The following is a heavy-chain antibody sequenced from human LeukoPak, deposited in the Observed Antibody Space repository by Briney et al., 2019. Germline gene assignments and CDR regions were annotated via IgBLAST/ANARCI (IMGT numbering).Heavy chain of an antibody. V-gene: IGHV3-23*01. Sequence: GGSLRLSCVASGFTFNNYAMSWVRQAPGRGLEWLSSISSGGENIDYRNSVKGRFTISRDNSKNTLYLQMGNLGAEDTAVYYCANFACCHYDSESGYWGQGTLVTVSS. CDR3: ANFACCHYDSESGY. CDR2: ISSGGENI. J-gene: IGHJ4*02. D-gene: IGHD3-22*01. CDR1: GFTFNNYA.